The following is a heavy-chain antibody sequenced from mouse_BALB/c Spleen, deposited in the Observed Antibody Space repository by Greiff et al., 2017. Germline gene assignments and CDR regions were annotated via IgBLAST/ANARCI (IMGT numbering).Heavy chain of an antibody. Sequence: EVQLVESGGGLVQPGGSLRLSCATSGFTFTDYYMSWVRQPPGKALEWLGFIRNKANGYTTEYSASVKGRFTISRDNSQSILYLQMNTLRAEDSATYYCARDRGYGSRFEYFDYWGQGTTLTVSS. CDR3: ARDRGYGSRFEYFDY. J-gene: IGHJ2*01. D-gene: IGHD1-1*01. CDR2: IRNKANGYTT. CDR1: GFTFTDYY. V-gene: IGHV7-3*02.